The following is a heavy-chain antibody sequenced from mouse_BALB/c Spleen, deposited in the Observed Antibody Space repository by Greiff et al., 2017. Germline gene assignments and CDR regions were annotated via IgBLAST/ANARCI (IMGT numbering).Heavy chain of an antibody. CDR2: INPYNGAT. CDR1: GYSFTGYY. D-gene: IGHD2-3*01. Sequence: VQLQQSGPELVKPGASVKISCKASGYSFTGYYMHWVKQSHVKSLEWIGRINPYNGATSYNQNFKDKASLTVDKSSSTAYMELHSLTSEDSAVYYCARGIYDGYYWYFDVWGAGTTVTVSS. J-gene: IGHJ1*01. CDR3: ARGIYDGYYWYFDV. V-gene: IGHV1-31*01.